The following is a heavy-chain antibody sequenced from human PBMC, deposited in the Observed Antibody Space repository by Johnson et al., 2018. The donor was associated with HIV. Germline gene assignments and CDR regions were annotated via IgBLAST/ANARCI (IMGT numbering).Heavy chain of an antibody. Sequence: QVQLVESGGGLVQPGRSLRLSCAASGFSFGGYAMHWVRQAPGKGLEWVSHMGYVCGSVGYGESVRWGFNVSRANSKNTLYLQMNSLKTEETAVYYCTTDLGHYYDSSGYYYGAFDIWGQGTMVTVSS. CDR1: GFSFGGYA. CDR2: MGYVCGSV. CDR3: TTDLGHYYDSSGYYYGAFDI. V-gene: IGHV3-33*08. J-gene: IGHJ3*02. D-gene: IGHD3-22*01.